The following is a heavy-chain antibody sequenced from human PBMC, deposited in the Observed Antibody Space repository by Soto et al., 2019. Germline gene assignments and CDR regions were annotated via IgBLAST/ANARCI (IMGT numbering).Heavy chain of an antibody. CDR2: ISYDGSNK. V-gene: IGHV3-30*18. J-gene: IGHJ3*02. Sequence: GGSLRLSCAASGFTFSSYGMHWVRQAPGKGLEWVAVISYDGSNKYYADSVKGRFTISRDNSKNTLYLQMNSLRAEDTAVYYCAKDYQFNRITMRVGHSNDAFDIWGQGTMVTVSS. D-gene: IGHD3-22*01. CDR3: AKDYQFNRITMRVGHSNDAFDI. CDR1: GFTFSSYG.